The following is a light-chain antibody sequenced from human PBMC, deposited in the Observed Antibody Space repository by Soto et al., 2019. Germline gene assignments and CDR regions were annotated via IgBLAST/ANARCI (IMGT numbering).Light chain of an antibody. J-gene: IGKJ5*01. CDR1: HDIKKF. V-gene: IGKV1-33*01. CDR3: QRYDSLPPT. Sequence: DIQMTQSPSSLSASVGDRVTITCQASHDIKKFLNWFQEKPGKAPELLIYDASNLQTGVPSRFSGSGSGTHFTFTISSLQPEDIATSYCQRYDSLPPTFGQGTRLDIK. CDR2: DAS.